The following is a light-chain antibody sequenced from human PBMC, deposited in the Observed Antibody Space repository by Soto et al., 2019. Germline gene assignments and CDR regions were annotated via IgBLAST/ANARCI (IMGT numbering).Light chain of an antibody. CDR2: GAS. CDR3: HQYNNWPYT. Sequence: EMVMTQSPATLSVSPGDRATLSCRASQSVSTNLAWYQQKPGQAPRLLIYGASTRATGIPARFSGSGSGTEFTLTISSLQSEDFAVYSCHQYNNWPYTFGQGTKLEIK. J-gene: IGKJ2*01. V-gene: IGKV3-15*01. CDR1: QSVSTN.